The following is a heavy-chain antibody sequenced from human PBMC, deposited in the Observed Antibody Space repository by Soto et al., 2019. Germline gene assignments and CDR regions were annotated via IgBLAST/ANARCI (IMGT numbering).Heavy chain of an antibody. CDR3: ASLRVEYGDRDAFDI. Sequence: SETLSLTCTVSGGSISSYYWSWIRQPPGKGLEWIGYIYYSGSTNYNPSLKSRVTISVDTSKNQFSLKLSSVTAADTAVYYCASLRVEYGDRDAFDIWGQGTMVTVSS. CDR2: IYYSGST. D-gene: IGHD4-17*01. V-gene: IGHV4-59*01. CDR1: GGSISSYY. J-gene: IGHJ3*02.